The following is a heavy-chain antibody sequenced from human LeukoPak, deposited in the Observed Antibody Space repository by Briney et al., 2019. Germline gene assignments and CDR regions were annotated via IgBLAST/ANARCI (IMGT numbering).Heavy chain of an antibody. CDR3: ARLASSGWSHCDY. CDR1: GGSISGYY. V-gene: IGHV4-59*08. CDR2: IYYSGTT. Sequence: SETLSLTCTVSGGSISGYYWSWIRQPPGKGPEWIGYIYYSGTTNYNPSLKSRVTISVDTSKNQFSLKLNSVTAADTAVYYCARLASSGWSHCDYWGQGTLVTVSS. J-gene: IGHJ4*02. D-gene: IGHD6-19*01.